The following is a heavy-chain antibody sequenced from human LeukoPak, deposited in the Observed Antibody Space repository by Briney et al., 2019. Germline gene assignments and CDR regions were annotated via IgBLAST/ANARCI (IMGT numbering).Heavy chain of an antibody. CDR2: ISSSGSTI. CDR1: GFTFSSYE. V-gene: IGHV3-48*03. D-gene: IGHD2-2*02. CDR3: ARDRCSSSNCYSFVY. Sequence: GGSLRLSCAASGFTFSSYEMNWVRQAPGKGLEWVSYISSSGSTIYYADSVKGRFTISRDNAKDSLYLQMNSLRAEDTAVYYCARDRCSSSNCYSFVYWGQGTLVTVSS. J-gene: IGHJ4*02.